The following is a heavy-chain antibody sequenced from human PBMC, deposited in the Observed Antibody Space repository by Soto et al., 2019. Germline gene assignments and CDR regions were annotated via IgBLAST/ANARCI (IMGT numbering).Heavy chain of an antibody. CDR3: ARPVARPGHYRASYSYGIYA. CDR2: IDWDDEK. V-gene: IGHV2-70*01. J-gene: IGHJ6*02. Sequence: SGPTLVNPTQTLTLTCTFSGFSLSTSGMCVSWIRQPPGGALEWLAVIDWDDEKYYSTSLKTRLTISKDTAKSHVALILTNTDPLDTATYYSARPVARPGHYRASYSYGIYAWGQGATVTISS. CDR1: GFSLSTSGMC. D-gene: IGHD3-16*02.